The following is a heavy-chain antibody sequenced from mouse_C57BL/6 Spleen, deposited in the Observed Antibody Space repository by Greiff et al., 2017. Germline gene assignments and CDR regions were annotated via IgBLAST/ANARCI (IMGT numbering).Heavy chain of an antibody. CDR3: AREDGYYGLPFAY. D-gene: IGHD2-3*01. Sequence: EVNVVESGGGLVKPGGSLKLSCAASGFTFSSYAMSWVRQTPEKRLEWVATISDGGSYTYYPDNVKGRFTISSDNAKNNLYLQMSHLKSEDTAMYYCAREDGYYGLPFAYWGQGTLVTVSA. J-gene: IGHJ3*01. CDR2: ISDGGSYT. V-gene: IGHV5-4*01. CDR1: GFTFSSYA.